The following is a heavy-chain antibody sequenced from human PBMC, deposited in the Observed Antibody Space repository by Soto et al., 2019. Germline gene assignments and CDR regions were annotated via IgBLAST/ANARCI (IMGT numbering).Heavy chain of an antibody. V-gene: IGHV4-31*03. D-gene: IGHD6-19*01. CDR2: IYYTGSS. CDR1: GGSISSGGYY. CDR3: LKWLFRPRYFDY. J-gene: IGHJ4*02. Sequence: QVQLQESGPGLVKPSQTLSLTCTVSGGSISSGGYYWSWIRQHPGKGLEWIGYIYYTGSSYYNPSLKSRATISVDTSKNQFSLKLSSVTAADTAVYYCLKWLFRPRYFDYWGQGTLVTVSS.